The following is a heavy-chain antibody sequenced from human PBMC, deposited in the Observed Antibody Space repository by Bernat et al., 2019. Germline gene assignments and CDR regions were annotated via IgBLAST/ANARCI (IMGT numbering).Heavy chain of an antibody. CDR3: AKTGSVAAAGTRVGLDY. CDR1: GFTFSSYA. V-gene: IGHV3-23*01. Sequence: EVQLLESGGGLVQPGGSLRLSCAASGFTFSSYAMSWVRQAPGKGLEWVSAISGSGGSTYYADSVKGRFTISRDNSKNTLYLQMNSLRAEDTAVYYCAKTGSVAAAGTRVGLDYWGQGTLVTVSS. J-gene: IGHJ4*02. CDR2: ISGSGGST. D-gene: IGHD6-13*01.